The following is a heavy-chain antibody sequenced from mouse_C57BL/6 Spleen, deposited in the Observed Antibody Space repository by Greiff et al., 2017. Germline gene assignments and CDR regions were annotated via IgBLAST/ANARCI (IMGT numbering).Heavy chain of an antibody. V-gene: IGHV5-17*01. Sequence: EVMLVESGGGLVKPGGSLKLSCAASGFTFSDYGMHWVRQAPEKGLEWVAYISSGSSTIYYADTVKGRFTISRDNAKNTLFLQMTSLRSEDTAMYYCARWDYGSSSYAMDYWGQGTSVTVSS. D-gene: IGHD1-1*01. CDR2: ISSGSSTI. CDR1: GFTFSDYG. J-gene: IGHJ4*01. CDR3: ARWDYGSSSYAMDY.